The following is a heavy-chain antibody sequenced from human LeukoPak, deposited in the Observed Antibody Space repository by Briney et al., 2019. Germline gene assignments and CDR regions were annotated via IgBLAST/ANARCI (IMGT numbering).Heavy chain of an antibody. V-gene: IGHV4-34*01. CDR3: ARHAYGSGSYHFDP. CDR1: GGSFSGYY. D-gene: IGHD3-10*01. CDR2: INHSGST. Sequence: SETLSLTCAVYGGSFSGYYWSWIRQPPGKGLEWIGEINHSGSTNYNPSLKSRVTISVDTSKNQFSLKLSSVTAADTAVYYCARHAYGSGSYHFDPWGQGTLVTVSS. J-gene: IGHJ5*02.